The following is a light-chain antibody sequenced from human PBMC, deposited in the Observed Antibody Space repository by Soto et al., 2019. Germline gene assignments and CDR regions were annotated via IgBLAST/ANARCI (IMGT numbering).Light chain of an antibody. CDR2: AAS. Sequence: QMTQSPSSLSASVGDRVTITCRASQTISRFLIWYQQKPGKAHNLLIHAASNLQGGVPSRFSGSGSATDFTLTISSLQPEDFATYYCQQGYSVPPTFGGGTKVEV. CDR1: QTISRF. CDR3: QQGYSVPPT. J-gene: IGKJ4*01. V-gene: IGKV1-39*01.